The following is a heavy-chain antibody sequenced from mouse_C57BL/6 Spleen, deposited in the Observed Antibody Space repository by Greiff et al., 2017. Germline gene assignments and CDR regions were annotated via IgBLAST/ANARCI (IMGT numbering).Heavy chain of an antibody. V-gene: IGHV5-9*01. J-gene: IGHJ4*01. D-gene: IGHD2-4*01. CDR3: ARGGFYDYDRDYYAMDY. Sequence: EVNVVESGGGLVKPGGSLKLSCAASGFTFSSYTMSWVRQTPEKRLEWVATISGGGGNTYYPDSVKGRFTISRDNAKNTLYLQMSSLRSEDTALYYCARGGFYDYDRDYYAMDYWGQGTSVTVSS. CDR2: ISGGGGNT. CDR1: GFTFSSYT.